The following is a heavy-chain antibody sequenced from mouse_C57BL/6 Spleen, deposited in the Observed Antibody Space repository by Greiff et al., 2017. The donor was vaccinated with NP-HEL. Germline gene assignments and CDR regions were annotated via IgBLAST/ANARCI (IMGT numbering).Heavy chain of an antibody. CDR1: GFNIKDDY. D-gene: IGHD2-1*01. Sequence: QLQQSGAELVRPGASVKLSCTASGFNIKDDYMHWVKQRPEQGLEWIGWIDPENGDTEYASKFQGKATITADTSSNTAYLQLSSLTSEDTAVYYCTTGGYYGAMDYWGQGTSVTVSS. CDR3: TTGGYYGAMDY. J-gene: IGHJ4*01. V-gene: IGHV14-4*01. CDR2: IDPENGDT.